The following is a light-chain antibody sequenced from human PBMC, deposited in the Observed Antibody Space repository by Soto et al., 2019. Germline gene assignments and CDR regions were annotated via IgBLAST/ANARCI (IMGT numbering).Light chain of an antibody. CDR3: SSYTSTSPLV. J-gene: IGLJ2*01. CDR1: SSDVGGYNY. Sequence: QSALTQPASVSGSPGQSITISCTGTSSDVGGYNYVSWYQQHPDKAPQLMIYDVSNRPSGISDRFSGSKSGNTASLTISGLQAEDEADYYCSSYTSTSPLVFGGGTKLTVL. CDR2: DVS. V-gene: IGLV2-14*03.